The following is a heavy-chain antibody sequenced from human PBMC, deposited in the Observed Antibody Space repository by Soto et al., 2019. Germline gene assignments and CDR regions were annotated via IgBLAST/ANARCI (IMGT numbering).Heavy chain of an antibody. CDR2: IKSQTDGGTI. J-gene: IGHJ5*02. CDR3: TTDGGIAVRPLFDL. CDR1: GLSFSNAW. D-gene: IGHD6-6*01. V-gene: IGHV3-15*01. Sequence: GGSLRLSCAASGLSFSNAWMGWVRQSLGKGLEWVGRIKSQTDGGTIDYAAPVKGRFSISRDVSRNTLNLQMNSLKTEDTAVYYRTTDGGIAVRPLFDLWGQGTLVTVSS.